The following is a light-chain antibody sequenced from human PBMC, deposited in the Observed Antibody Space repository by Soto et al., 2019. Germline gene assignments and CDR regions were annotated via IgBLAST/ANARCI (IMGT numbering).Light chain of an antibody. Sequence: EIVLTQSPATLSLSPGDRATLSCRASQSVRSDYFAWYQQKPGQPPRVILFGVSTRATAIPDRFSGSGSGTDFTLTISRLEPDDFGLYYCQQYGSSPSTFGQGTKVEIK. CDR2: GVS. J-gene: IGKJ1*01. CDR1: QSVRSDY. CDR3: QQYGSSPST. V-gene: IGKV3-20*01.